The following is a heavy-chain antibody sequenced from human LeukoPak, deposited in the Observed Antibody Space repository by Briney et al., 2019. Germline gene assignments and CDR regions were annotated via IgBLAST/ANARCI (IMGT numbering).Heavy chain of an antibody. V-gene: IGHV4-4*07. CDR3: AIEGNNWPYDFYMDV. CDR2: FYSSGST. J-gene: IGHJ6*03. Sequence: SETLSLSCTVSGDSISNYHWSWIRQPAGKGLGWIGRFYSSGSTNYSPSLKSRVTVSIDTSKNQFSLTLTSVTAADTAVYYCAIEGNNWPYDFYMDVWGKGTTVTVSS. CDR1: GDSISNYH. D-gene: IGHD1-1*01.